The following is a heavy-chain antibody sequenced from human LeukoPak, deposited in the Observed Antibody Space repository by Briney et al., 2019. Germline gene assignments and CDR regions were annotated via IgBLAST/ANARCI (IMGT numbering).Heavy chain of an antibody. D-gene: IGHD4-17*01. V-gene: IGHV3-21*01. J-gene: IGHJ4*02. Sequence: GGSLRLSCEASGFTFTTYSMTWVRQAPGKGLEWVSIISSGSSAIFSADALKGRFTISRDDAKNLLYLDMDSLRAEDTAVYYCARGHTAVTRHFDFWGQGTLVTVSS. CDR1: GFTFTTYS. CDR3: ARGHTAVTRHFDF. CDR2: ISSGSSAI.